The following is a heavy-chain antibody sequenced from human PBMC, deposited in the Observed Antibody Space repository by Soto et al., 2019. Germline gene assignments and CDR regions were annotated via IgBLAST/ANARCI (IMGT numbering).Heavy chain of an antibody. D-gene: IGHD5-12*01. V-gene: IGHV3-7*04. CDR1: GFTFSTFW. CDR3: AGAPGWLIET. J-gene: IGHJ5*02. Sequence: EMQMVESGGGLVQPGGSLRLSCAASGFTFSTFWMFWMRQAPGKGLEWVATIKQDGSEERYVDSVKGRFTISRDNAKSSLHLQMNSLRVEDTAVYFCAGAPGWLIETWGQGTLVTVSS. CDR2: IKQDGSEE.